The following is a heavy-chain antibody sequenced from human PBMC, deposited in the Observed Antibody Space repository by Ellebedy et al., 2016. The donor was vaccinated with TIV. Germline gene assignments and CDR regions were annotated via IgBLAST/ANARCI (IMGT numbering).Heavy chain of an antibody. CDR3: ARERVDTAMVPFDY. D-gene: IGHD5-18*01. CDR1: GFTFSSYS. V-gene: IGHV3-48*04. CDR2: ISSSSSTI. J-gene: IGHJ4*02. Sequence: GGSLRLSXAASGFTFSSYSMNWVRQAPGKGLEWVSYISSSSSTIYYADSVKGRFTISRDNAKNSLYLQMNSLRAEDTAVYYCARERVDTAMVPFDYWGQGTLVTVSS.